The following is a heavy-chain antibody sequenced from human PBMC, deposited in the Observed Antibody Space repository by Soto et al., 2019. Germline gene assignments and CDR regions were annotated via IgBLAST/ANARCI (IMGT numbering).Heavy chain of an antibody. CDR2: IYYSGST. CDR1: GGSISSGGYN. Sequence: QVQLQESGPGLVKPSQTLSLTCTVSGGSISSGGYNWSWIRQHPGKGLEWIGYIYYSGSTYYNPSLKSRVTISVDTSKNQFSLKLSSVTAADTAVYYCARDSGFVAAAGIDYWGQGTLVTVSS. J-gene: IGHJ4*02. CDR3: ARDSGFVAAAGIDY. D-gene: IGHD6-13*01. V-gene: IGHV4-31*03.